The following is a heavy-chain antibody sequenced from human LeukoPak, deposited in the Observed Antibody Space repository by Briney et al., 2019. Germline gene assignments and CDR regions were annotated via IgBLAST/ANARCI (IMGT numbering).Heavy chain of an antibody. V-gene: IGHV4-4*02. CDR2: IYHTGNT. Sequence: SGTLSLTCAVSGGSITSSNWWSWVRQSPGKGLEWIGEIYHTGNTNYNPSLKSRVTISVDTSKNQFSLKLSSVTAADTAVYYCARHRGITIFRGFDPWGQGTLVTVSS. D-gene: IGHD3-9*01. J-gene: IGHJ5*02. CDR3: ARHRGITIFRGFDP. CDR1: GGSITSSNW.